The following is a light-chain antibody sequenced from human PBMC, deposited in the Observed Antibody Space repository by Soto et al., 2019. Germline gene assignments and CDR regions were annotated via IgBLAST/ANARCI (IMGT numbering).Light chain of an antibody. CDR2: DAS. V-gene: IGKV1-9*01. Sequence: DIQLTQSPSFLSASVGDRVTITCRASQGISSFLAWYQQKPGKAPNLLIYDASTLQSGVPSRFIGSGSGTEFTLTISSLQPEDFATYYCQQYESLPLTFGQGTRLEIK. CDR1: QGISSF. J-gene: IGKJ5*01. CDR3: QQYESLPLT.